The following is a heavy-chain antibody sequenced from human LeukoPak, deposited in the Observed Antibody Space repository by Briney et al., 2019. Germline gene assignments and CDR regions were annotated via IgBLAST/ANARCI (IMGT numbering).Heavy chain of an antibody. D-gene: IGHD3-16*01. CDR2: FDPEDGET. CDR3: ATHHYVWGSYSYYYGMDV. V-gene: IGHV1-24*01. J-gene: IGHJ6*02. Sequence: ASVKVSCKVSGYTLTDLSMHWVRQAPGKGLEWMGGFDPEDGETIYAQKFQGRVTMTEDTSTDTAYMELSSLRSEDTAVYYCATHHYVWGSYSYYYGMDVWRQGTTVTVS. CDR1: GYTLTDLS.